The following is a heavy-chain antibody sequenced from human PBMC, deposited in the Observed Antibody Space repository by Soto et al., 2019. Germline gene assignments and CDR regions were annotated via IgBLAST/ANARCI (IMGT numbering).Heavy chain of an antibody. D-gene: IGHD3-10*01. CDR2: IYYSGST. J-gene: IGHJ6*03. Sequence: SETLSLTCTVSGGSISSYYWSWIRQPPGKGLEWIGYIYYSGSTNYNPSLKSRVTISVDTSKNQFSLKLSSVTAADTAVYYCARGSSGDHISMGWAYYYYYMDVWGKGTTVTVSS. V-gene: IGHV4-59*01. CDR1: GGSISSYY. CDR3: ARGSSGDHISMGWAYYYYYMDV.